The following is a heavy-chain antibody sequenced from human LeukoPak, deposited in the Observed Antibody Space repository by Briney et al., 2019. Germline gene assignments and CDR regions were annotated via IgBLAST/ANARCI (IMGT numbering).Heavy chain of an antibody. J-gene: IGHJ6*03. Sequence: NPGGSLRLSCAASGFTFSNYNMNWVRQTPGKGLEWVSSITRDSIYTFYADSVKGRFTISRDNAKNSLSLQMSSLRAEDTAVYYCARDPYNGYYGDDYYYYMDVWGKGTTVTISS. V-gene: IGHV3-21*01. CDR1: GFTFSNYN. D-gene: IGHD4-17*01. CDR3: ARDPYNGYYGDDYYYYMDV. CDR2: ITRDSIYT.